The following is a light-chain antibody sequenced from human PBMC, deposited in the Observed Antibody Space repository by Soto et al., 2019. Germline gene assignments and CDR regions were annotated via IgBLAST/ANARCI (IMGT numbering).Light chain of an antibody. CDR1: QFIDNW. Sequence: DIQMTQSPSSVSASVGDRVTITCRASQFIDNWLAWYQQKPGKAPKVLIYSTYSLQSGVPSRFSGSRSGTDLTLSIISLQPEDFETYDCKQSKSFPRSFGGGTRVEIK. V-gene: IGKV1-12*01. CDR2: STY. J-gene: IGKJ4*01. CDR3: KQSKSFPRS.